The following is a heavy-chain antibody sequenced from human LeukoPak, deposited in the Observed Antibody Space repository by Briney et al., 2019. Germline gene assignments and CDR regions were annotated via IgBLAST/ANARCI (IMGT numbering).Heavy chain of an antibody. V-gene: IGHV1-18*04. D-gene: IGHD6-13*01. CDR3: ASRGESSSWHFDY. J-gene: IGHJ4*02. CDR2: ISAYNGNT. Sequence: ASVNVSCKASGYTFTGYYMHWVRQAPGQGLEWMGWISAYNGNTNYAQKLQGRVTMTTDTSTSTAYMELRSLRSDDTAVYYCASRGESSSWHFDYWGQGTLVTVSS. CDR1: GYTFTGYY.